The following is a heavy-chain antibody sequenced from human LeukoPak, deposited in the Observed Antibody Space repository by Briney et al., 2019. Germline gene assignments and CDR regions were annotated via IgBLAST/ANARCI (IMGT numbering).Heavy chain of an antibody. V-gene: IGHV5-51*01. CDR1: GYSFTSHW. J-gene: IGHJ3*01. CDR2: IYPGDSDT. Sequence: GESLKISCKGFGYSFTSHWIGWVRQMPGKGLEWMGIIYPGDSDTRYRPSFQGQVTISADKSISTAYLQWSSLKASDTAMYYCTRNILPGSLYKAFDVWGQGTMVTVSS. D-gene: IGHD3-9*01. CDR3: TRNILPGSLYKAFDV.